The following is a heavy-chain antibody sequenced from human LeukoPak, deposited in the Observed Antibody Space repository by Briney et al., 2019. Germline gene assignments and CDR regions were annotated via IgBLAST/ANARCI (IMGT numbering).Heavy chain of an antibody. CDR3: ARVQGAAAGFYFDY. V-gene: IGHV4-34*01. CDR1: GGSFSGYY. D-gene: IGHD6-13*01. J-gene: IGHJ4*02. Sequence: SETLSLTCAVYGGSFSGYYWSWIRQPPGKGLEWIGEINHSGSTNYNPSLKSRVTISVDTSKNQFSLKLSSVTAADTAAYYCARVQGAAAGFYFDYWGQGTLVTVSS. CDR2: INHSGST.